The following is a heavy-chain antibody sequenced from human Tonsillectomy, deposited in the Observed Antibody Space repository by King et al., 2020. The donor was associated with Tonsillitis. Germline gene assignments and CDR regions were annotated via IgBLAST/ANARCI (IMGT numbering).Heavy chain of an antibody. Sequence: QLVQSGAEVKKPGSSVKVSCKASGGTFSSYAISWVRQAPGQGPEWMGGIIPISGTANYAQQFQGRVTITADESTSTAYMELSSLRSEDTAVYYCARVGWHHYYYDSSGYPNWGQGALVTVSS. CDR3: ARVGWHHYYYDSSGYPN. J-gene: IGHJ4*02. D-gene: IGHD3-22*01. V-gene: IGHV1-69*01. CDR2: IIPISGTA. CDR1: GGTFSSYA.